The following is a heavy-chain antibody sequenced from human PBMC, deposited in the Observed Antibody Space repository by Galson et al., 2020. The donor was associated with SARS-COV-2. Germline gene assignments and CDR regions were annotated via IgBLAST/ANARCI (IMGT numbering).Heavy chain of an antibody. V-gene: IGHV3-7*01. CDR1: GSTFSRNW. J-gene: IGHJ4*02. D-gene: IGHD2-15*01. CDR2: IKPDGTEG. CDR3: AREVQVGLLDF. Sequence: WGSLRLSCAASGSTFSRNWMSWVRLAPAPGLEWVANIKPDGTEGYYVDSVKGRFTISRDNDKNSVYLQMNSLRAEDTAVYYCAREVQVGLLDFWGPGALVIVSS.